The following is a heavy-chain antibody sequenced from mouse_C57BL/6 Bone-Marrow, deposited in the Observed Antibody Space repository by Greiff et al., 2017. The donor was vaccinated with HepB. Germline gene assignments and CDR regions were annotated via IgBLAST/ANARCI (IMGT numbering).Heavy chain of an antibody. CDR1: GFTFSSYG. V-gene: IGHV5-6*02. D-gene: IGHD1-3*01. CDR2: ISSGGSYT. J-gene: IGHJ3*01. Sequence: EVKLEESGGDLVKPGGFLKLSCAASGFTFSSYGMSWVRQTPDKRLEWVATISSGGSYTYYPDSVKGRFTISRDNAKNTLYLQMSSLKSEDTAMYYCARHSSGKRGFAYWGQGTLVTVSA. CDR3: ARHSSGKRGFAY.